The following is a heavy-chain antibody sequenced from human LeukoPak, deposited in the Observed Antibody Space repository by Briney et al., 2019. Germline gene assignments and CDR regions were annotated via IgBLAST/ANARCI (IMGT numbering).Heavy chain of an antibody. CDR3: ARGVVVYSPFDY. Sequence: GGSLRLSCAASGFTFTNAWMTWVRQAPGKGLEWVSVIYSGGSTYYADSVKGRFTISRGNSKNTLYLQMNSLRAEDTAVYYCARGVVVYSPFDYWGQGTLVTVSS. D-gene: IGHD3-22*01. J-gene: IGHJ4*02. CDR1: GFTFTNAW. V-gene: IGHV3-66*02. CDR2: IYSGGST.